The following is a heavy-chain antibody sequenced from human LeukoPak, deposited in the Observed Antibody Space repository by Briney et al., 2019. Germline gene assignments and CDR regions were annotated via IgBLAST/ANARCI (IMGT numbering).Heavy chain of an antibody. CDR2: ISSSGGST. V-gene: IGHV3-23*01. D-gene: IGHD2-21*02. Sequence: GGSLRLSCAASGFTFSSYAMSWVRQAPGKGLEWVSAISSSGGSTYYADSVKGRFTISRDNSKNTLYLQMNSLRAEDTAVYYCAKDLLSGGDTQWGQGTLVTVSS. CDR1: GFTFSSYA. J-gene: IGHJ4*02. CDR3: AKDLLSGGDTQ.